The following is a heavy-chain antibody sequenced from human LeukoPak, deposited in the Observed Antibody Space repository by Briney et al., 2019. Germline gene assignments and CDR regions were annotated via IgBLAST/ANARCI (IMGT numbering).Heavy chain of an antibody. V-gene: IGHV3-23*01. CDR1: GFTFSSYA. Sequence: GGSLRLSCAASGFTFSSYAMSWVRQAPGKGLEWVSAISGSGGSTYYADSVKGRFTISRDNSKNTLYLQMNSLRAEDTAVYYCAKAPFGYGDTAKYFQHWGQGTLVTVSS. J-gene: IGHJ1*01. D-gene: IGHD4-17*01. CDR3: AKAPFGYGDTAKYFQH. CDR2: ISGSGGST.